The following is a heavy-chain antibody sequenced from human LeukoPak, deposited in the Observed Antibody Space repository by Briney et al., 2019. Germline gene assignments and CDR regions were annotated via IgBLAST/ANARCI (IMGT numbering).Heavy chain of an antibody. J-gene: IGHJ4*02. Sequence: SQTLSLTCTVSGASISSGGYYWSWIRQHPGKGLEWIGYISYSGSPYYNPSLKSRVTISVDTSRNQFSLKLSSVTAADTAVYYCARRGGIHLEYFDYWGQGTLVTVSS. V-gene: IGHV4-31*03. CDR3: ARRGGIHLEYFDY. CDR2: ISYSGSP. CDR1: GASISSGGYY. D-gene: IGHD3-3*01.